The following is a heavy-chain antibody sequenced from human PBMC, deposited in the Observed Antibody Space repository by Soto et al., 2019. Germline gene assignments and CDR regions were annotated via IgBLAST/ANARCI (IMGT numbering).Heavy chain of an antibody. CDR2: IWYDGSNK. CDR3: ARDFSGLEY. Sequence: QVQLVESGGGVVQPGRSLRLSCAASGFTFSSYVMHWVRQAPGKGLEWVAVIWYDGSNKYYADSVKGRFTVSRDNSKNTLYLQMNSLRAEDTAVYYCARDFSGLEYWGQGTPVTVSS. J-gene: IGHJ4*02. V-gene: IGHV3-33*01. CDR1: GFTFSSYV. D-gene: IGHD3-10*01.